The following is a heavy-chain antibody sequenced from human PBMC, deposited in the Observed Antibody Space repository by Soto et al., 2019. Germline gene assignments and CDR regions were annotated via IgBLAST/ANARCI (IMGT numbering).Heavy chain of an antibody. Sequence: QLQLQESGPGLVKPSETLSVTCTVSGGSISSSSYYWGWIRQPPGKGLEWIGSIYYSGSTYYNPSLKSRVTISVDTSKNQISLNLSSVTAADTAVYYCASMLLTIAVVAPGYWFEPWGQSFHVTVS. J-gene: IGHJ5*01. CDR2: IYYSGST. V-gene: IGHV4-39*01. D-gene: IGHD6-19*01. CDR1: GGSISSSSYY. CDR3: ASMLLTIAVVAPGYWFEP.